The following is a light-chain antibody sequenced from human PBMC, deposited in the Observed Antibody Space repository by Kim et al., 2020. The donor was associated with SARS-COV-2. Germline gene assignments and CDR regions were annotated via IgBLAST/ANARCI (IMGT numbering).Light chain of an antibody. J-gene: IGLJ3*02. Sequence: QAVVIQESSLTVSPGETVTLTCASSTGAVTSGYSPNWFQQKPGQAPRALIFSTNKKHSWTPSRFSASLLGGKAALTLSGAQPEDEADYYCLLYYGSTGVFGGGTQLTVL. V-gene: IGLV7-43*01. CDR2: STN. CDR3: LLYYGSTGV. CDR1: TGAVTSGYS.